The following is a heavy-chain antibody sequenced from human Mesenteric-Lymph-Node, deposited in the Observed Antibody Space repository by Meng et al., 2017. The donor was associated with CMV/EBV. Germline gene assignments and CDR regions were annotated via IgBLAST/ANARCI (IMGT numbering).Heavy chain of an antibody. J-gene: IGHJ4*02. CDR1: GFTFSNYA. CDR2: ISGSGDST. CDR3: SKVVISAANGPSDY. D-gene: IGHD2-8*01. Sequence: GGSLRLSCTASGFTFSNYALHWVRRAPGKGLEWVSLISGSGDSTYYADSVKDRFTISRDNSKSALYLQMNSLRAEDTAIYYCSKVVISAANGPSDYWGQGTLVTVSS. V-gene: IGHV3-23*01.